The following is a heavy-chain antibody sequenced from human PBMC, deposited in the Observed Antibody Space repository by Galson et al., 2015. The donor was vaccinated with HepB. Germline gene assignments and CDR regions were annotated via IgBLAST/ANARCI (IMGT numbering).Heavy chain of an antibody. Sequence: SLRLSCAASGFTFGSYAIHWVRQAPGKRLEYVSGISSDGVTTHYGNSVKGGFTISRDNGKNTVYLQMGSLRIEDMAVYYCARVTNWGLCDYWGQGVPVTVSS. CDR3: ARVTNWGLCDY. V-gene: IGHV3-64*01. J-gene: IGHJ4*02. D-gene: IGHD2-21*01. CDR1: GFTFGSYA. CDR2: ISSDGVTT.